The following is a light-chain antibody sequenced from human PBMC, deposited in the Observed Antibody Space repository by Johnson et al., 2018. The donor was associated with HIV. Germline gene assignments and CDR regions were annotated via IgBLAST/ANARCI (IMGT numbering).Light chain of an antibody. CDR2: EDD. V-gene: IGLV1-51*02. CDR3: GTWDSSLTSYV. Sequence: QPVLTKPPSVSAAPGQKVTISCSGSSSNIGKNHVSWYQQFPGTAPKLLVYEDDKRPSGIPDRFSGSKSGTSATLGITGLQTGDEADYYCGTWDSSLTSYVFGAGTKVTVL. CDR1: SSNIGKNH. J-gene: IGLJ1*01.